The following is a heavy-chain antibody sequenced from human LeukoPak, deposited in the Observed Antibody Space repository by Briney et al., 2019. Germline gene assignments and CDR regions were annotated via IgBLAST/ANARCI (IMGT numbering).Heavy chain of an antibody. Sequence: GASVNVSCKASGYTFTSYYMHWVRQAPGQGLEWMGIINPSGGSTSYAQKFQGRVTMTRDTSTSTVYMELSSLRSEDTAVYYCARDWGADFWSGYYTYRWFDPWGQGTLVTVSS. CDR3: ARDWGADFWSGYYTYRWFDP. J-gene: IGHJ5*02. D-gene: IGHD3-3*01. CDR1: GYTFTSYY. V-gene: IGHV1-46*01. CDR2: INPSGGST.